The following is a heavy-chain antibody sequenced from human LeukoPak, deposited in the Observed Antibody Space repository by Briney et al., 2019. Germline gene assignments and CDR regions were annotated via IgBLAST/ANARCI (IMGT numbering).Heavy chain of an antibody. CDR1: GFTFSSYG. CDR3: AKTERADY. V-gene: IGHV3-30*18. D-gene: IGHD1-1*01. Sequence: GGSLRLSCAASGFTFSSYGMHWVRQAPGKGLEWVAVISYDGSNKYYADSVKGRFTTSRDNSKNTLYLQMNSLRAEDTAVYYCAKTERADYWGQGTLVTVSS. J-gene: IGHJ4*02. CDR2: ISYDGSNK.